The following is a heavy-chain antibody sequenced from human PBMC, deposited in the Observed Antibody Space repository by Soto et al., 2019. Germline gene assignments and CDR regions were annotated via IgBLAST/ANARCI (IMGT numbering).Heavy chain of an antibody. CDR3: ARVLRSGPYYYYYGMDV. CDR2: ISYDGSNK. D-gene: IGHD4-17*01. Sequence: QVQLVESGGGVVQPGRSLRLSCAASGFTFSSYAMHWVRQAPGKGLEGVAVISYDGSNKYYADSVKGRFTISRDNSKNTLYLQMNSRRAEDTAVDYWARVLRSGPYYYYYGMDVWGQGTTVTVSS. V-gene: IGHV3-30-3*01. J-gene: IGHJ6*02. CDR1: GFTFSSYA.